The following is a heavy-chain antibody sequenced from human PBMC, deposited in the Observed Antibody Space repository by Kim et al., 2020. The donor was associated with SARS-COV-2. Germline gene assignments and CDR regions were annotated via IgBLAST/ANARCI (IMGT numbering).Heavy chain of an antibody. V-gene: IGHV3-9*01. D-gene: IGHD3-16*01. J-gene: IGHJ6*02. CDR1: GFTFDDYA. CDR3: ARDRGIDYYDVRGVYSYYAMVV. Sequence: GGSLRLSCAASGFTFDDYAMHWVRQVPGKGLEWISGISWNGAHIGYADSVKGRFTISRDNAKYSLYLQMSSLRAEDTALYYCARDRGIDYYDVRGVYSYYAMVVWGQGTTVTVSS. CDR2: ISWNGAHI.